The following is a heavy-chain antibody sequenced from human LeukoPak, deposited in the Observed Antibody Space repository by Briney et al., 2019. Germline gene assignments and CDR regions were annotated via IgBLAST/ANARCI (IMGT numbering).Heavy chain of an antibody. Sequence: GGSLRLSCAASEFTFNTFAMTWVRQAPGKGLEWVSAISNSGGSTYYADSVRGRFTISRDNSKNTLYLQMNSLRAEDTAVYYCARVIRESDGYNSKTLDAFDIWGQGTMVTVSS. CDR3: ARVIRESDGYNSKTLDAFDI. CDR2: ISNSGGST. CDR1: EFTFNTFA. D-gene: IGHD5-24*01. V-gene: IGHV3-23*01. J-gene: IGHJ3*02.